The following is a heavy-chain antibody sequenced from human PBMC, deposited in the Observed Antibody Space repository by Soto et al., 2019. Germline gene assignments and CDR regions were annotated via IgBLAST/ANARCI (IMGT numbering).Heavy chain of an antibody. CDR3: ARGGWMGYSYQY. J-gene: IGHJ4*02. CDR2: VYHRGSP. D-gene: IGHD5-18*01. CDR1: GDSISSTNW. V-gene: IGHV4-4*02. Sequence: QVRLQESGPGLVKPSGTLSLTCAVSGDSISSTNWWSWVRQPPGKGLEWIGEVYHRGSPNHNPAPKRRVTITGDKSNSHFSLKMTTVTAADTAVYYCARGGWMGYSYQYGGQGTLVTVSS.